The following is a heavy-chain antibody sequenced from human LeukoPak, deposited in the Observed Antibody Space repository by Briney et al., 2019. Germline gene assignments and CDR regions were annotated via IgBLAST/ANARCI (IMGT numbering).Heavy chain of an antibody. CDR2: IKQDGSEK. CDR1: GFTFSSYW. Sequence: GGPLRLSCAASGFTFSSYWMSWVRQAPGKGLEWVANIKQDGSEKYYVDSVKGRFTISRDNAKNSLYLQMNSLRAEDTAMYYCARDVFGYSSLCYFDYWGQGTLVTVSS. V-gene: IGHV3-7*01. CDR3: ARDVFGYSSLCYFDY. D-gene: IGHD6-13*01. J-gene: IGHJ4*02.